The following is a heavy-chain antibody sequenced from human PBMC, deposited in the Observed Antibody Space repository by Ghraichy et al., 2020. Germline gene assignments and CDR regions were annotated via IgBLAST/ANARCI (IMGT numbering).Heavy chain of an antibody. V-gene: IGHV4-34*01. CDR3: ARVEGYYHYYMDV. CDR2: INQSGNT. J-gene: IGHJ6*03. CDR1: GGTLSGYY. Sequence: SETLSLTCSVYGGTLSGYYWSWIRQAPGKGLEWIAEINQSGNTNHNPSLMSRVTMSIDTSKNQISLKLSFVTAADTAVYYCARVEGYYHYYMDVWGRGTTVTVSS.